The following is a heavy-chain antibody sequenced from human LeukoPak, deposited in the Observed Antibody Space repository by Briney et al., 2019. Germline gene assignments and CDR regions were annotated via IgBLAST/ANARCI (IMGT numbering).Heavy chain of an antibody. D-gene: IGHD3-9*01. CDR2: IYYSGST. V-gene: IGHV4-39*07. CDR3: ARRGRMPAGLDAFDI. J-gene: IGHJ3*02. Sequence: SETLSLTCTVSGGSISSSSYYWGWIRQPPGKGLEWIGSIYYSGSTNYNPSLKSRVTISVDTSKNQFSLKLSSVTAADTAVYYCARRGRMPAGLDAFDIWGQGTMVTVSS. CDR1: GGSISSSSYY.